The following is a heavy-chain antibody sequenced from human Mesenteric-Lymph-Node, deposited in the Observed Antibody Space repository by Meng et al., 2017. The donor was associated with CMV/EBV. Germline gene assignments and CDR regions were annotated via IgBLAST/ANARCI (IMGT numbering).Heavy chain of an antibody. D-gene: IGHD3-22*01. CDR2: ITPNNGGK. CDR3: VRGGTEYEDTSGYYFDY. Sequence: ASVKVSCKASGGTFSSYAISWVRQAPGQGLEWMGWITPNNGGKNFAQKFRRVTLTRDTSTTTAYMELSSLRSDDTAVYYCVRGGTEYEDTSGYYFDYWGQGTLVTVSS. J-gene: IGHJ4*02. V-gene: IGHV1-2*02. CDR1: GGTFSSYA.